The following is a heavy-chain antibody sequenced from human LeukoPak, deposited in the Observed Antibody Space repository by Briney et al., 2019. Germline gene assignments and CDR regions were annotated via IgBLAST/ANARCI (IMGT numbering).Heavy chain of an antibody. J-gene: IGHJ6*02. CDR1: GGSISSSSYY. Sequence: RASETLSLACTVSGGSISSSSYYWGWIRQHPGKGLEWIGYIYYSGSTYYNPSLKSRVTISVDTSKNQFSLKLSSVTAADTAVYYCARESKTTYFGSYGMDVWGQGTTVTVSS. D-gene: IGHD4-11*01. CDR3: ARESKTTYFGSYGMDV. V-gene: IGHV4-31*03. CDR2: IYYSGST.